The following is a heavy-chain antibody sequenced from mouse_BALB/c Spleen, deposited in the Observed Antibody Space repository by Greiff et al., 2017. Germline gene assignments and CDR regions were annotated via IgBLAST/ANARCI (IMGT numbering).Heavy chain of an antibody. Sequence: VHVKQSGAELVRPGALVKLSCKASGFNIKDYYMHWVKQRPEQGLEWIGWIDPGNGNTIYDPKFQGKASITADTSSNTAYLQLSSLTSEDTAVYYCALIYYDYGGFAYWGQGTLVTVSA. J-gene: IGHJ3*01. CDR3: ALIYYDYGGFAY. CDR2: IDPGNGNT. D-gene: IGHD2-4*01. CDR1: GFNIKDYY. V-gene: IGHV14-1*02.